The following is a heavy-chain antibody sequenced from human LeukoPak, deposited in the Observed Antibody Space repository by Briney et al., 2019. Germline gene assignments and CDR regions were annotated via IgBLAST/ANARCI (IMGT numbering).Heavy chain of an antibody. J-gene: IGHJ3*02. D-gene: IGHD2-2*01. Sequence: ASVKVSCKVSGYTFTGYYMHWVRQAPGQGLEWMGWINPKSGGTNYAQKFQGRVTMTRDTSISTNYMELSRLRSDDTAVYYCASPYQLLFESAFDIWGQGTMVTVSS. CDR3: ASPYQLLFESAFDI. V-gene: IGHV1-2*02. CDR2: INPKSGGT. CDR1: GYTFTGYY.